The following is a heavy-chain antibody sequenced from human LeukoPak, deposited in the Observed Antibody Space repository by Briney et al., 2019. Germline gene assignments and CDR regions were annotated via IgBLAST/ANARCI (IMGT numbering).Heavy chain of an antibody. CDR2: INHSGST. V-gene: IGHV4-34*01. J-gene: IGHJ6*04. Sequence: SETLSLTCAVYGGSFRGYYWSWIRQPPGKGPEWIGEINHSGSTNYNPSLKSRVTISVDTSKNQFSLKLSSVTAADTAVYYCTRGQGRGYYYGMDVWGKGTTVTVSS. D-gene: IGHD3-10*01. CDR1: GGSFRGYY. CDR3: TRGQGRGYYYGMDV.